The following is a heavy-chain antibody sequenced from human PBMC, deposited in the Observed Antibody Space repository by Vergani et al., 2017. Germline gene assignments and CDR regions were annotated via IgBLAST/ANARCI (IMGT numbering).Heavy chain of an antibody. Sequence: VQLLESGGGLVQPGGSLRLSCAASGFTFSSYGMHWVRQAPGKGLEWVAFIRYDGSNKYYADSVKGRFTISRDNSKNTLYLQMNSLRAEDTAVYYCAKRDRYYDILTGYYNYGMDVWGQGTTVTVSS. J-gene: IGHJ6*02. CDR2: IRYDGSNK. CDR1: GFTFSSYG. V-gene: IGHV3-30*02. CDR3: AKRDRYYDILTGYYNYGMDV. D-gene: IGHD3-9*01.